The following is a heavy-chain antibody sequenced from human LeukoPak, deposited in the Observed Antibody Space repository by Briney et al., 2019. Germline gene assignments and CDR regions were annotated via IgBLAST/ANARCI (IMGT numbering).Heavy chain of an antibody. Sequence: ASVKVSCKASGYTFTSFGISWVRRAPGQGLEWMGWISAYNGNTKSAQKFQGRVIMTTDTSTNTAYMELRSLRSDDTAVFYCVRDLGVDTSMIFFDYWGQGTLVTVSS. CDR2: ISAYNGNT. J-gene: IGHJ4*02. D-gene: IGHD5-18*01. CDR3: VRDLGVDTSMIFFDY. CDR1: GYTFTSFG. V-gene: IGHV1-18*01.